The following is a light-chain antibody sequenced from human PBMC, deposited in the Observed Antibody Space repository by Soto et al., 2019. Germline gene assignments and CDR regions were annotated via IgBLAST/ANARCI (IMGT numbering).Light chain of an antibody. CDR1: QGISSY. V-gene: IGKV1-9*01. CDR3: QQLNSFLT. J-gene: IGKJ3*01. CDR2: AAS. Sequence: DIQLTQSPSFRSASVGDRVTITCRASQGISSYLAWYQQKPGKAPKLLIYAASTLQSGVPSRFSGSGSGTEFTLTISSLQPEDFATYYCQQLNSFLTFGPGTKVDIK.